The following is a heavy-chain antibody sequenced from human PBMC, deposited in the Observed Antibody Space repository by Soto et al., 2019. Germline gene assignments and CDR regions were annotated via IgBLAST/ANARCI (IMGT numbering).Heavy chain of an antibody. CDR1: GGSISSYY. V-gene: IGHV4-59*01. CDR2: IYYSGST. CDR3: ARAGRITIFGVVRNFDY. D-gene: IGHD3-3*01. Sequence: SETLSLTCTVSGGSISSYYWSWIRQPPGKGLEWIGYIYYSGSTNYNPSLKSRVTISVDTSKNQFSLKLSSVTAADTAVYYCARAGRITIFGVVRNFDYWGQGTLVTVSS. J-gene: IGHJ4*02.